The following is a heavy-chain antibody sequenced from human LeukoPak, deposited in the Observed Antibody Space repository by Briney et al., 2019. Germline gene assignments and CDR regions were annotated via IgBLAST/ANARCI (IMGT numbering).Heavy chain of an antibody. CDR2: ISYDGSNK. Sequence: GGPLRLSCAASGFTFSSYAMHWVRQAPGKGLEWVAVISYDGSNKYYADSVKGRFTISRDNSKNTLYLQMNSLRAEDTAVYYCARGLGYGGPLDYWGQGVLVTVSS. CDR1: GFTFSSYA. J-gene: IGHJ4*02. D-gene: IGHD4-23*01. CDR3: ARGLGYGGPLDY. V-gene: IGHV3-30-3*01.